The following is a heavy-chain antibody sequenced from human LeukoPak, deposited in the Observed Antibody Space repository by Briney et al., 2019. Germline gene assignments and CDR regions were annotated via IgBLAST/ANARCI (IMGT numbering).Heavy chain of an antibody. D-gene: IGHD3-9*01. J-gene: IGHJ3*02. CDR3: ARDWGTGYDAFDI. V-gene: IGHV3-74*01. Sequence: GGSLRLSCAASGFTFSSYWMHWVRQAPGKGLVWVSRINSDGSSTSYADSVKGRFTISRDNAKNTLYLQMNSLRAEDAAAYYCARDWGTGYDAFDIWGQGTMVTVSS. CDR1: GFTFSSYW. CDR2: INSDGSST.